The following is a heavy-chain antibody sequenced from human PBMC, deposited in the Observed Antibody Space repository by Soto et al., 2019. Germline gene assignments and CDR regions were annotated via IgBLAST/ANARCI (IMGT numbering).Heavy chain of an antibody. CDR2: ISYDGSNK. CDR1: GFTFSNHG. Sequence: GGSLRLPCAASGFTFSNHGMHWVRQAQGKGLEWVAVISYDGSNKYYADSVKGRFTISRDNSKNTLYLQMNSLRAEDTAVYYCAKSLMYCISTSCYPYEYYYYGMDVWGQGTTVTVSS. V-gene: IGHV3-30*18. J-gene: IGHJ6*02. D-gene: IGHD2-2*01. CDR3: AKSLMYCISTSCYPYEYYYYGMDV.